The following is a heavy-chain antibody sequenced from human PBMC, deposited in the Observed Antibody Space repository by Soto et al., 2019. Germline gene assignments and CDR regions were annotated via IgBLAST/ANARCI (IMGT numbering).Heavy chain of an antibody. V-gene: IGHV3-23*01. CDR2: ISGSGGST. CDR3: ATRPTFSYYFDY. J-gene: IGHJ4*02. CDR1: GFTFSSYA. Sequence: GGSLRLSCAASGFTFSSYAMSWVRPAPGKGLDWVSAISGSGGSTYYADSVKGRFTISSDNSKNTLYLQMNCLRAEDTAVYYCATRPTFSYYFDYWGQGTLVTGSS.